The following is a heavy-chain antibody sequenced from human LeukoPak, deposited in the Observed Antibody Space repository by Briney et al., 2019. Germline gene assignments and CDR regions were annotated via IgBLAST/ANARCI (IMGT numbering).Heavy chain of an antibody. CDR3: ARDNLYYYDSRIRAFDI. CDR2: IYYSGST. D-gene: IGHD3-22*01. V-gene: IGHV4-30-4*01. CDR1: GGSISSGDYY. Sequence: PSETLSLTCTVSGGSISSGDYYWSWIRQPPGKGREWIGYIYYSGSTYYNPSLKSRITISVDTSKNQFSLKLSSVTAADTAVYYCARDNLYYYDSRIRAFDIWGQGTMVTVSS. J-gene: IGHJ3*02.